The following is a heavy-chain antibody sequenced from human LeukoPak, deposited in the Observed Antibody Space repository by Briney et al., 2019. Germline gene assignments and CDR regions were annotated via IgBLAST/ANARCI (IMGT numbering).Heavy chain of an antibody. D-gene: IGHD5-24*01. CDR2: ISGSGGST. CDR3: AQTRQYAFDI. Sequence: GGSLRLSCAASGFTFSSYAMAWVRQAPGKGLEWISTISGSGGSTFHADSVKGRFTISRDNSKNTLYLQMNTLRAEDTAVYYCAQTRQYAFDIWGQGTMVTVSS. V-gene: IGHV3-23*01. J-gene: IGHJ3*02. CDR1: GFTFSSYA.